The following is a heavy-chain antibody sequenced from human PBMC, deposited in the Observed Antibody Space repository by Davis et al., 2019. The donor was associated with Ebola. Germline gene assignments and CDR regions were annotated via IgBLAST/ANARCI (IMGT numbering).Heavy chain of an antibody. CDR1: GFTFNSYG. J-gene: IGHJ4*02. Sequence: PGGSLRLSCAASGFTFNSYGIHWVRQAPGKGLEWVAVISYDGRREYYADSVKGRFTISRDNSKNTLFLQTNSLRAEDTAVYYCARDVEMATIRWEYYFDYWGQGTLVTVSS. D-gene: IGHD5-24*01. CDR3: ARDVEMATIRWEYYFDY. CDR2: ISYDGRRE. V-gene: IGHV3-30*03.